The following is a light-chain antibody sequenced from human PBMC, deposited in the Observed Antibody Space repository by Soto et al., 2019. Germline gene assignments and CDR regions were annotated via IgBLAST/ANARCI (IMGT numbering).Light chain of an antibody. Sequence: DIQMTQSPSSVSASVGDRVTIIFQASQGISRSLAWYQQKPGKAPKFLIYAASSLQSGVPSRFSGSGFGTDFTLTISSLQPEDSAIYYCQQADTFPITFGQGTRLEIK. CDR1: QGISRS. CDR3: QQADTFPIT. V-gene: IGKV1D-12*01. J-gene: IGKJ5*01. CDR2: AAS.